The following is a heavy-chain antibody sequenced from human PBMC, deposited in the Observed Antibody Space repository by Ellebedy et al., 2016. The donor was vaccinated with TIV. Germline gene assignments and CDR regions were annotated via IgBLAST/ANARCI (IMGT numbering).Heavy chain of an antibody. CDR2: IYPGDSDN. J-gene: IGHJ2*01. CDR1: GYSFTSYW. CDR3: ARLPSYSSSRARIYWYFDL. D-gene: IGHD6-13*01. V-gene: IGHV5-51*01. Sequence: GESLKISCKGSGYSFTSYWSGWVRQMPGKGLEWRGIIYPGDSDNRYSPSFQGQVTISADKSISTAYLQWSSLKASDTAMYYCARLPSYSSSRARIYWYFDLWGRGTLVTVSS.